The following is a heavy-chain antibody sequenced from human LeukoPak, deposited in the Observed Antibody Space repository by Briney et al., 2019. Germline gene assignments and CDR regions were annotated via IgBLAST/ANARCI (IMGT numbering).Heavy chain of an antibody. D-gene: IGHD6-19*01. Sequence: ASVKVSCKASGYTFTSYDINWVRQATGQGLEWMGWMNPNTGNTGYAQKFQGGVSMTSNTSISTAYMELSSLRSEDTAVYYCAREHGLSSGWDYNWFDPWGQGTLVTVSS. CDR3: AREHGLSSGWDYNWFDP. V-gene: IGHV1-8*01. J-gene: IGHJ5*02. CDR1: GYTFTSYD. CDR2: MNPNTGNT.